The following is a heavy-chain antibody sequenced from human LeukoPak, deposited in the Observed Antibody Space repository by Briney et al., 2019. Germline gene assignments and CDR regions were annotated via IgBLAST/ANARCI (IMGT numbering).Heavy chain of an antibody. Sequence: SETLSLTCTVSDGSISSGGYYWSWIRQHPGKGLEWIGYIYYSGSTYYNPSLKSRVTISVDTSKNQFSLKLSSVTAADTAVYYCARDSGYECWYFDLWGRGTLVTVSS. CDR2: IYYSGST. CDR3: ARDSGYECWYFDL. D-gene: IGHD5-12*01. J-gene: IGHJ2*01. CDR1: DGSISSGGYY. V-gene: IGHV4-31*03.